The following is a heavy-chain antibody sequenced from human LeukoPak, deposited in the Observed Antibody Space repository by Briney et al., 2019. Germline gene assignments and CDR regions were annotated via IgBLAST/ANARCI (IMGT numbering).Heavy chain of an antibody. CDR3: ARAIAEPAIFDY. V-gene: IGHV3-30*04. Sequence: PGGSLRLSCAASGFTFSSYAMHWVRQAPGKGLEWVAVISYDGSNKYYADSVKGRFTISRDNSKNTLYLQMNSLRAEDTAVYYCARAIAEPAIFDYWGQGTLVTVSS. J-gene: IGHJ4*02. CDR1: GFTFSSYA. CDR2: ISYDGSNK. D-gene: IGHD6-13*01.